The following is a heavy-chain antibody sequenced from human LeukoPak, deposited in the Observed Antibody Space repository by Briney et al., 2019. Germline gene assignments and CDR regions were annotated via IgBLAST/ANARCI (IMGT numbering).Heavy chain of an antibody. Sequence: QPGGSLRLSCAASGFTFSNYAMRWVRQAPGKGLEWVSGISGSGESTYYGDSVKGRFTISRDNSKNTLYLQMNSLRAEHTAVYYCARRSGIAVAGAFDYWGQGTLVTVSS. D-gene: IGHD6-19*01. J-gene: IGHJ4*02. CDR2: ISGSGEST. V-gene: IGHV3-23*01. CDR3: ARRSGIAVAGAFDY. CDR1: GFTFSNYA.